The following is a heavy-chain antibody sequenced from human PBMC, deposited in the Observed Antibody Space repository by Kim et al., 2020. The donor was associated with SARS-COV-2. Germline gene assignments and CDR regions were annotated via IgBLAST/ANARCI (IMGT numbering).Heavy chain of an antibody. D-gene: IGHD6-13*01. CDR3: AKDVRGKQQLVRSSRYGMDV. CDR2: ISYDGSNK. J-gene: IGHJ6*02. V-gene: IGHV3-30*18. CDR1: GFTFSSYG. Sequence: GGSLRLSCAASGFTFSSYGMHWVRQAPGKGLEWVAVISYDGSNKYYADSVKGRFTISRENSKNTLYLQMNSLRAEDTAVYYCAKDVRGKQQLVRSSRYGMDVWGQGTTVTVSS.